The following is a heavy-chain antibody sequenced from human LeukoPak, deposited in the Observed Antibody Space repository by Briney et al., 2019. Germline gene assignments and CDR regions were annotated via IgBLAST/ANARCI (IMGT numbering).Heavy chain of an antibody. CDR3: ARVPYSSSSVAFDI. Sequence: SETLSLTCAVYGGSFSGYYWSWIRQPPGKGLEWIGEINHSGSTNYNPSLKSRVTISVDTSKNQFSLKLSSVTAADTAVYYCARVPYSSSSVAFDIWGQGTMVTASS. J-gene: IGHJ3*02. D-gene: IGHD6-6*01. V-gene: IGHV4-34*01. CDR1: GGSFSGYY. CDR2: INHSGST.